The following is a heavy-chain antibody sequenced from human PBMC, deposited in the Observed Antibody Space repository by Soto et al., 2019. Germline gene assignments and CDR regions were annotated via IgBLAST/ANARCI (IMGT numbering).Heavy chain of an antibody. CDR2: IYYSGST. CDR1: GGSISSYY. Sequence: PSETLSLTCTVSGGSISSYYWSWIRQPPGKGLEWIGYIYYSGSTNYNPSLKSRVTISVDTSKNQFSLKLSSVTAADTAVYYCARLRRNYYGSGSNDAFDIWGQGTMVTVS. CDR3: ARLRRNYYGSGSNDAFDI. J-gene: IGHJ3*02. V-gene: IGHV4-59*01. D-gene: IGHD3-10*01.